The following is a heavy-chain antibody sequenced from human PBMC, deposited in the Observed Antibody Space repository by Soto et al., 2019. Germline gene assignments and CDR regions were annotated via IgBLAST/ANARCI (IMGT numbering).Heavy chain of an antibody. D-gene: IGHD1-26*01. CDR1: GFTFSKYG. V-gene: IGHV3-30*18. J-gene: IGHJ4*02. CDR2: ISYDGRNK. CDR3: AKDRDTLGAAHYFDY. Sequence: QVQLVESGGGVVQPGGSLRLSCAASGFTFSKYGMHWVRQAPGKGLEWVAVISYDGRNKYSADSVKGRFTISRDNSKNTLYLQMNSLRVEDAAVYYCAKDRDTLGAAHYFDYWGQGTLVTVSS.